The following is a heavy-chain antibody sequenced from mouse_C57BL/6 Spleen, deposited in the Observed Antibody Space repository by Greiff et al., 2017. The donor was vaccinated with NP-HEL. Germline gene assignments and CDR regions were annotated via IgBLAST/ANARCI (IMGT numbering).Heavy chain of an antibody. CDR3: ALASMVTTSLYWYFDV. D-gene: IGHD2-2*01. CDR1: GYTFTSYW. CDR2: INPSNGGT. J-gene: IGHJ1*03. V-gene: IGHV1-53*01. Sequence: QVQLQQPGTELVKPGASVKLSCKASGYTFTSYWMHWVKQRPGQGLEWIGNINPSNGGTNYNEKFKSKATLTVDKSSSTAYMQLSSLTSEDSAVYYCALASMVTTSLYWYFDVWGTGTTVTVSS.